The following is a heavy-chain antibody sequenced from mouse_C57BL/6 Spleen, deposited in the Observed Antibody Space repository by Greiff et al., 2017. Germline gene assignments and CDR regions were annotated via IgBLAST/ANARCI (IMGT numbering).Heavy chain of an antibody. V-gene: IGHV1-72*01. CDR2: IDPNSGGT. J-gene: IGHJ2*01. CDR1: GYTFTNYW. CDR3: ARSITTVVATDFDY. D-gene: IGHD1-1*01. Sequence: QVHVKQPGAELVKPGASVKLSCKASGYTFTNYWMHWVKQRPGRGLEWIGRIDPNSGGTKYNEKFKSKATLTVDKPSSTAYMQLSSLTSEDSAVYYFARSITTVVATDFDYWGQGTTLTVSS.